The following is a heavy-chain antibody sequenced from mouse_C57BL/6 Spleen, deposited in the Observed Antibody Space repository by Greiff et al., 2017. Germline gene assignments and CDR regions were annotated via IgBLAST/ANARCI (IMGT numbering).Heavy chain of an antibody. Sequence: EVKLEESGPELVKPGASVKIPCKASGYTFTDYNMDWVKQSHGKSLEWIGDINPNNGGTIYNQKFKGKATLTVDKSSSTAYMELRSLTSEDTAVYYCAREGLPIYAMDYWGQGTSVTVSS. J-gene: IGHJ4*01. CDR3: AREGLPIYAMDY. CDR1: GYTFTDYN. CDR2: INPNNGGT. D-gene: IGHD2-1*01. V-gene: IGHV1-18*01.